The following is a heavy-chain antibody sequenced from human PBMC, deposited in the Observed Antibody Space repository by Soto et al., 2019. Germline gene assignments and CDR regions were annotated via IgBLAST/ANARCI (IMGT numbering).Heavy chain of an antibody. CDR1: GYTLTELS. D-gene: IGHD6-19*01. Sequence: ASVKVSCKVSGYTLTELSMHWVRQAPGKGLEWMGGFDPEDGETIYAQKFQGRVTMTEDTSTDTAYMELSSLRSEDTAVYYCATETMGSGWTSYYYYGMDVWGQGPTVTVSS. J-gene: IGHJ6*02. CDR2: FDPEDGET. V-gene: IGHV1-24*01. CDR3: ATETMGSGWTSYYYYGMDV.